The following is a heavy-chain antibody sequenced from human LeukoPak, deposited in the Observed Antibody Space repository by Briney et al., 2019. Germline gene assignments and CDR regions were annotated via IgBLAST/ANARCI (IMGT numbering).Heavy chain of an antibody. CDR3: ARDFLLESPGDDFDF. J-gene: IGHJ4*02. CDR1: GFSFSDKW. D-gene: IGHD1-1*01. Sequence: GGSLRLSRAACGFSFSDKWMHWVRQVPGKGLMWVARINPDGSVTSCADSVKGRFTISRDNSKSSLYLEMNNLRVEDTALYYCARDFLLESPGDDFDFWGQGTLVTVSS. CDR2: INPDGSVT. V-gene: IGHV3-74*01.